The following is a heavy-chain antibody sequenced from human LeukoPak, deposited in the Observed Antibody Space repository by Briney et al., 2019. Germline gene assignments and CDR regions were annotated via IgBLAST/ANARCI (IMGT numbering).Heavy chain of an antibody. CDR3: ARGSIVVPAAMS. CDR2: INHSGST. V-gene: IGHV4-34*01. CDR1: GGSFSGYY. Sequence: SETLSLTCAVYGGSFSGYYWSWIRQPPGKGLEWIGEINHSGSTNYNPSLKSRVTISVDTSKNQFSLKLSSVTAADTAVYYCARGSIVVPAAMSWGQGTLVTVSS. D-gene: IGHD2-2*01. J-gene: IGHJ5*02.